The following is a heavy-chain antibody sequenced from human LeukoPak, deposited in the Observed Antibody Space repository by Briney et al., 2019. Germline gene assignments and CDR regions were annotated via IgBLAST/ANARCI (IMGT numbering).Heavy chain of an antibody. CDR1: GGTFSSYA. J-gene: IGHJ6*03. Sequence: SVKVSCKASGGTFSSYAISWVRQAPGQGLEWMGGIIPIFGTANYAQKFQGRVTITTDESTSTAYMELSSLRSEDTAVYYCARTPPGIAAAGTAGYYYYYMDVWGKGTTVTVSS. V-gene: IGHV1-69*05. CDR3: ARTPPGIAAAGTAGYYYYYMDV. D-gene: IGHD6-13*01. CDR2: IIPIFGTA.